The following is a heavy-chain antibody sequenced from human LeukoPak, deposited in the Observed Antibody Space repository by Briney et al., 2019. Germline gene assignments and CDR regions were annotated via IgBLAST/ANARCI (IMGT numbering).Heavy chain of an antibody. Sequence: PGGSLRLSCAASGFTFSSYSMNWVRQAPGKGLEWVSSISSSSSYIYYADSVKGRLTISRDNAKNSLYLQMNSLRAEDTAVYYCARDLVPVFRDEITMVRGGTGYWGQGTLVTVSS. D-gene: IGHD3-10*01. CDR2: ISSSSSYI. CDR1: GFTFSSYS. V-gene: IGHV3-21*01. CDR3: ARDLVPVFRDEITMVRGGTGY. J-gene: IGHJ4*02.